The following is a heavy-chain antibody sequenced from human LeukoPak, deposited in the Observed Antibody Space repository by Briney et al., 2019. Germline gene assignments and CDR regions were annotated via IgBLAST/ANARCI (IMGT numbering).Heavy chain of an antibody. J-gene: IGHJ5*02. D-gene: IGHD2-15*01. CDR2: IYYSGST. CDR3: ARDLNRCSGGSCYWSWFDP. CDR1: DVSISSYY. Sequence: PSETLSLTCTVSDVSISSYYWHWIRQPPAKGLEWIGYIYYSGSTNYNPSLKSRVTISVDSSKNQFSLKLSSVTVADTAVYYCARDLNRCSGGSCYWSWFDPWGQGTLVTVSS. V-gene: IGHV4-59*12.